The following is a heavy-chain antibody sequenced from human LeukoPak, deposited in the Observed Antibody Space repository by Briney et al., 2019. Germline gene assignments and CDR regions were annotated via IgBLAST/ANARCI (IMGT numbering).Heavy chain of an antibody. CDR3: AKGFGAYGYYYGMDV. CDR1: GGSFSGYY. Sequence: PSETLSLTCAVYGGSFSGYYWSWIRQPPGKGLEWIGRIYTSGSTNYNPSLKSRVTMSVDTSKNQFSLKLSSVTAADTAVYYCAKGFGAYGYYYGMDVWGQGTTVTVSS. J-gene: IGHJ6*02. D-gene: IGHD4-17*01. CDR2: IYTSGST. V-gene: IGHV4-59*10.